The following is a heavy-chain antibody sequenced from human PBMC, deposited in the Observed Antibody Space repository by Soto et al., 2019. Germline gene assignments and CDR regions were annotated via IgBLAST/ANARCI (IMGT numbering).Heavy chain of an antibody. J-gene: IGHJ5*02. CDR1: GCTITCCN. D-gene: IGHD3-3*01. V-gene: IGHV1-8*01. CDR2: MNPNSGNT. Sequence: GAPAKVSSKASGCTITCCNISSLQQATEQGLEWMGWMNPNSGNTGYAQKFQGRVTMTRNTSISTAYMELSSLRSEDTAVYCCAGSQDYDFWSGYYSGRWFDPWGQGTLVTVSS. CDR3: AGSQDYDFWSGYYSGRWFDP.